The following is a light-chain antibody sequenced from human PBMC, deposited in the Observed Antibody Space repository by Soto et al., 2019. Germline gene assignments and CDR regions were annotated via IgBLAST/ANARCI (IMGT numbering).Light chain of an antibody. CDR1: SSDVGAYTS. J-gene: IGLJ1*01. V-gene: IGLV2-14*01. CDR2: EVS. CDR3: SSYTSSSTLYV. Sequence: ALTQPASVSGSPGQSITISCTGTSSDVGAYTSVSWYQQHPGKAPKLIIYEVSNRPPGVSTRFSGSKSGNTASLTISGLRAEDEADYYCSSYTSSSTLYVFGTGTKVTV.